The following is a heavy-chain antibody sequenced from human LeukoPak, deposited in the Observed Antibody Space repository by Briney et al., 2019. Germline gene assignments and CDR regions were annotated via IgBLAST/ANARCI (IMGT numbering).Heavy chain of an antibody. V-gene: IGHV3-33*06. J-gene: IGHJ3*02. CDR3: AKLRRTYYYDSRNAFDI. CDR1: GFTFSSYG. D-gene: IGHD3-22*01. CDR2: IWYDGSNK. Sequence: TGGSLRLSCAASGFTFSSYGMHWVRQAPGEGLEWVAVIWYDGSNKYYADSVKGRFTISRDNSKNTLYLQMNSLRAEDTAVYYCAKLRRTYYYDSRNAFDIWGQGTMVTVSS.